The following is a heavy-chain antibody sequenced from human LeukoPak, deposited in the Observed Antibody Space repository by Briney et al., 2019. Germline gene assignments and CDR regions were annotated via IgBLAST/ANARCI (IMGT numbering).Heavy chain of an antibody. D-gene: IGHD1-7*01. CDR3: AAKVELRSNGPYFNS. V-gene: IGHV3-53*01. CDR1: GFTVSSNY. CDR2: IYSGGDT. Sequence: GGSLRLSCAPSGFTVSSNYMSWVRQAPGKGLEWVSVIYSGGDTFNADSVKSRFTISRDNSKNTMYLQMNSLRDENTAVYYCAAKVELRSNGPYFNSWGQGTLVTVSS. J-gene: IGHJ4*02.